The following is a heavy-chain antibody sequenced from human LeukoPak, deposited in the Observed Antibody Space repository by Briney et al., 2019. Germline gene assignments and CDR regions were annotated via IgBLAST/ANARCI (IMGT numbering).Heavy chain of an antibody. D-gene: IGHD4-17*01. Sequence: ASVKVSCKASGYTFTTYFLHWVRQAPGQGLEWMGIINPSGGSTSYAQKFQGRVTMTRDTSTSTVYMELSSLRSEDTAVYYCARDDFGLTHYYYYYMDVWGKGTTVTVSS. J-gene: IGHJ6*03. CDR2: INPSGGST. CDR3: ARDDFGLTHYYYYYMDV. V-gene: IGHV1-46*01. CDR1: GYTFTTYF.